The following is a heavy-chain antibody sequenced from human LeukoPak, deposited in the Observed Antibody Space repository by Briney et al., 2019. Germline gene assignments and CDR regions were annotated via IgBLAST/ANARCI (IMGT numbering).Heavy chain of an antibody. CDR2: IGWNSGSI. CDR1: GFTFDDYA. CDR3: AKVSGYSSGWPYFDY. J-gene: IGHJ4*02. Sequence: PGGSLRLSCAASGFTFDDYAMHWVRQAPGKGLEWVSGIGWNSGSIGYADSVKGRFTISRDNAKNSLYLQMNSLRAEDMALYYCAKVSGYSSGWPYFDYWGQGTLVTVSS. V-gene: IGHV3-9*03. D-gene: IGHD6-19*01.